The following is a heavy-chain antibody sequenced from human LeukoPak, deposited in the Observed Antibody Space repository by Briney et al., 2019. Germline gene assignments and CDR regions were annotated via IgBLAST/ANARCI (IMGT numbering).Heavy chain of an antibody. D-gene: IGHD5-12*01. Sequence: ASVKVSCKASGGTSSSYAISWVRQAPGQGLEWMGWINPNSGGTNYAQKFQGRVTMTRDTSISTAYMELSRLRSDDTAVYYCARWNGYDPSDDYWGQGTLVTVSS. J-gene: IGHJ4*02. CDR2: INPNSGGT. CDR1: GGTSSSYA. CDR3: ARWNGYDPSDDY. V-gene: IGHV1-2*02.